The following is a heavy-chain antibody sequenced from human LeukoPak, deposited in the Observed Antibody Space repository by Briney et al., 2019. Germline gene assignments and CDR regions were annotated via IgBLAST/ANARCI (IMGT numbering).Heavy chain of an antibody. CDR3: ARGFGGYAYY. J-gene: IGHJ4*02. Sequence: PSETLSLTCAVYGGSFSGYYWSWIRQPPGKGLEWIGEINHSGSTNYNPSLKSRVTISVDTSKNQFSLKLSSVTAADTAVYYCARGFGGYAYYWGQVTLVTVSS. CDR1: GGSFSGYY. D-gene: IGHD2-15*01. V-gene: IGHV4-34*01. CDR2: INHSGST.